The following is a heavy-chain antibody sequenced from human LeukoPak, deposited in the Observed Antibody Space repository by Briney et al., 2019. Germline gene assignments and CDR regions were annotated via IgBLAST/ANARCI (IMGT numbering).Heavy chain of an antibody. CDR2: IITIYGTA. CDR3: ASVLQGDPWLQEGY. Sequence: GAPVKFSSTAPGGTFSRYAITWVRHAPPQGSEWMGGIITIYGTANSAQTFQSRVTITADESTSTACMELSSLRAEDTAVYYCASVLQGDPWLQEGYWGQGTLVTVSS. J-gene: IGHJ4*02. V-gene: IGHV1-69*13. D-gene: IGHD5-24*01. CDR1: GGTFSRYA.